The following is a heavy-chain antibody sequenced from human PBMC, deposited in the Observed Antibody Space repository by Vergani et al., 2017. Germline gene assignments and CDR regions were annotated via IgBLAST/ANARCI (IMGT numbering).Heavy chain of an antibody. J-gene: IGHJ5*02. V-gene: IGHV4-34*01. D-gene: IGHD4-11*01. CDR1: GGSFSGYY. CDR2: INHSGST. CDR3: ARDTGTVTTWRTGNWFDP. Sequence: QVQLQQWGAGLLKPSETLSLTCAVYGGSFSGYYWSWIRQPPGKGLEWIGEINHSGSTNYNPSLKSRVTISVDTSKNQFSLKLSSVTAADTAVYYCARDTGTVTTWRTGNWFDPWGQGTLVTVSS.